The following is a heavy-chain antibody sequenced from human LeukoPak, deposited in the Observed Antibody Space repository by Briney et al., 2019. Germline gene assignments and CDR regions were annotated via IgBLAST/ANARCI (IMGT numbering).Heavy chain of an antibody. CDR1: GLTFSRYW. Sequence: TGGSLRLSCAASGLTFSRYWMTSVRQAPGKGLEWVANIKEDGSENSYVESVKGRFTISRDQTKHSLYLQLNSLRAEDTVVYFCARQRYSDYWGQGTLVTVSS. CDR2: IKEDGSEN. J-gene: IGHJ4*02. V-gene: IGHV3-7*01. D-gene: IGHD1-1*01. CDR3: ARQRYSDY.